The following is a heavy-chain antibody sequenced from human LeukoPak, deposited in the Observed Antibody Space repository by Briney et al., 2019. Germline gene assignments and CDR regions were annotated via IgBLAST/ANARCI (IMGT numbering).Heavy chain of an antibody. Sequence: SETLSLTCTVSGGSISSYYWSWIRQPPGKELEWIGYVYHTGSTNYNPSLKSRVTISVDTSKNEFSLKMTSVTAADTAVYYCARGFASGWYSRYDPWGQGTLVTVSS. CDR2: VYHTGST. D-gene: IGHD6-19*01. V-gene: IGHV4-59*01. CDR1: GGSISSYY. J-gene: IGHJ5*02. CDR3: ARGFASGWYSRYDP.